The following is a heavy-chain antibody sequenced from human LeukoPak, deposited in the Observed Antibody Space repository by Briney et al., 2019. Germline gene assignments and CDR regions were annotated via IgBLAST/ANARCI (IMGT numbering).Heavy chain of an antibody. Sequence: KPSETLSLTCTVSGGSISSSSYYWGWIRQPPGKGLEWIGSIYYSGSTYYNPSLKSRVTISVDTSKNQFSLKLSSVTAADTAVYYCARRGHQNYYDSSGYHGAFDIWGQGTMVTVSS. CDR3: ARRGHQNYYDSSGYHGAFDI. J-gene: IGHJ3*02. V-gene: IGHV4-39*01. CDR2: IYYSGST. CDR1: GGSISSSSYY. D-gene: IGHD3-22*01.